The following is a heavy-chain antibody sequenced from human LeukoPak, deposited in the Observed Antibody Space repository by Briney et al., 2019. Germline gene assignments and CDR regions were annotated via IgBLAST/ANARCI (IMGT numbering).Heavy chain of an antibody. CDR2: INHSGST. Sequence: PSETLSLTCAVYGGSFSGFYWSWIRQPPGKGLEWIGEINHSGSTNYNPSLKSRVTISVDTSKNQFSLKLSSVTAADTAVYYCAAREVTRTFQHWGQGTLVTVSS. V-gene: IGHV4-34*01. CDR1: GGSFSGFY. CDR3: AAREVTRTFQH. J-gene: IGHJ1*01. D-gene: IGHD2-21*02.